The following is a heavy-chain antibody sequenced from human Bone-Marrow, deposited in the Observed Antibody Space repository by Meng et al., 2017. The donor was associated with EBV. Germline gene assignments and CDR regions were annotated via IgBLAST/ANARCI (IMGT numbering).Heavy chain of an antibody. CDR1: GGSIRSSNW. Sequence: QGQLQESGPGLVKPSGTLSLTCVVAGGSIRSSNWGSWVRQPPGKGLEWIGEIFYGGSTNYNPSLESRVTISVDKSKNQFSLKLSSVTAADTAVYYCAAGFRELVRSRDYWGQGTLVTVSS. V-gene: IGHV4-4*02. CDR2: IFYGGST. CDR3: AAGFRELVRSRDY. D-gene: IGHD3-10*01. J-gene: IGHJ4*02.